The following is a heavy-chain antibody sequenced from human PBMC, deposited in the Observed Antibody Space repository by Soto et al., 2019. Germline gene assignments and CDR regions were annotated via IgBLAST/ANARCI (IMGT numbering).Heavy chain of an antibody. J-gene: IGHJ4*02. Sequence: QVQLQESGPGLVRPSGTLSLTCAVSGDSISSENWWSWVRQPPGKGLEWIGDIYHNGNTNDNPSLKSRVYISVDKSKTLSSLKLSFVSAADTAVYYCERGDVGSSPFDDWGQGVLVTVSS. D-gene: IGHD6-6*01. V-gene: IGHV4-4*02. CDR2: IYHNGNT. CDR1: GDSISSENW. CDR3: ERGDVGSSPFDD.